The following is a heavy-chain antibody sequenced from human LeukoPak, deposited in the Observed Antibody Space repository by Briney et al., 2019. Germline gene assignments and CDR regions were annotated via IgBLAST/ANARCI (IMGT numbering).Heavy chain of an antibody. J-gene: IGHJ3*02. V-gene: IGHV3-23*01. CDR3: AKGLDIVVVPAALHDAFDI. Sequence: GGSLRLSCAASGFTFSSYAMSWVRQAPGKGLGWVSAISGSGGSTYYADSVKGRFTISRDNAKNSLYLQMNSLRAEDTALYYCAKGLDIVVVPAALHDAFDIWGQGTMVTVSS. CDR2: ISGSGGST. CDR1: GFTFSSYA. D-gene: IGHD2-2*01.